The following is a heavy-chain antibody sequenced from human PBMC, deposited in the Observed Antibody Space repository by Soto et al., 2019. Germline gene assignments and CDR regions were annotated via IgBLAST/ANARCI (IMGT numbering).Heavy chain of an antibody. V-gene: IGHV1-58*01. J-gene: IGHJ4*02. CDR2: IVVGSGNT. CDR3: AADWYYYDSSVMTPPLPDY. CDR1: GFTFTSSA. Sequence: SVKVSCKASGFTFTSSAVQWVRQARGQRLEWIGWIVVGSGNTNYAQKFQERVTITRDMSTSTAYMELSSLRSEDTAVYYCAADWYYYDSSVMTPPLPDYWGQGTLVTSPQ. D-gene: IGHD3-22*01.